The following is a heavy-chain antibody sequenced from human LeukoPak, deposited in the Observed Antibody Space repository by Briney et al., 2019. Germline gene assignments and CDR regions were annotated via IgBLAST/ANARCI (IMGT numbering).Heavy chain of an antibody. D-gene: IGHD6-19*01. V-gene: IGHV3-66*01. J-gene: IGHJ6*02. Sequence: GGSLRPSCAASGFTVSSNYMSWLRQAPGKGLEWVSVIYSGGSTYYADSVKGRFTISRDNSKNTLYLQMNSLRAEDTAVYYCAKAGFYYYGMDVWGQGTTVTVSS. CDR3: AKAGFYYYGMDV. CDR2: IYSGGST. CDR1: GFTVSSNY.